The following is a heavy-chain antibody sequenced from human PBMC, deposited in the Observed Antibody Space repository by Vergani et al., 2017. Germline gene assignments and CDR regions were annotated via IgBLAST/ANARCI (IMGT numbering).Heavy chain of an antibody. Sequence: QVQLQQWGAGLLKPSETLSLTCAVYGGSFSGYYWSWIRQPPGKGLEWIGYIYYSGSTNYNPSLKSRVTISVDTSKNQFSLKLSSGTAADTAVYYCARGPKTYYDFWSGYSIDYWGQGTLVTVSS. V-gene: IGHV4-34*01. CDR2: IYYSGST. CDR3: ARGPKTYYDFWSGYSIDY. D-gene: IGHD3-3*01. J-gene: IGHJ4*02. CDR1: GGSFSGYY.